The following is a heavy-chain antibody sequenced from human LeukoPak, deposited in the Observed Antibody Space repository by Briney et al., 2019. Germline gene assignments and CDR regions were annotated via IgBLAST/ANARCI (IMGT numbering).Heavy chain of an antibody. D-gene: IGHD3-22*01. CDR1: GGSISSSSYY. CDR2: IYYSGST. V-gene: IGHV4-39*07. Sequence: SETLSLTCTVSGGSISSSSYYWGWIRQAPGKGLEWIGSIYYSGSTYYNPSIKGRFTISVDTSKNQFSLKLSSLTAADTAVYYCARDFFDSSGYPQGSYYYMDVWGKGTTVTVSS. CDR3: ARDFFDSSGYPQGSYYYMDV. J-gene: IGHJ6*03.